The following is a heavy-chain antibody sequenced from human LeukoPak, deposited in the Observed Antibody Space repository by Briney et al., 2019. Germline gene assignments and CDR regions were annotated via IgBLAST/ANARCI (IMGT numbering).Heavy chain of an antibody. CDR1: GFTFSSYK. J-gene: IGHJ5*02. CDR2: ITGSSGTI. V-gene: IGHV3-48*01. Sequence: GGSLRLSCAASGFTFSSYKMNWVRQAPGKGLEWVSYITGSSGTIHYADSVKGRFTISRDNSKNTVYLQMNSLRAEDTAVYYCARDPWLDPWGQGTLVTVSS. CDR3: ARDPWLDP.